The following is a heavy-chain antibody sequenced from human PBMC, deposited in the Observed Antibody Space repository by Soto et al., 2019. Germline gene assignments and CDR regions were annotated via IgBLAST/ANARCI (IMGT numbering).Heavy chain of an antibody. CDR2: ISGSDGST. CDR3: AKDLQFSGWLSAQTFDY. Sequence: GGSLRLSCAAPGFTFSGYAVSWVRQAPGKGLECVSTISGSDGSTNYADSVKGRFTISRDKSKSTLYLQMTSLRAEDTAVYYCAKDLQFSGWLSAQTFDYWGQGTQVTVSS. D-gene: IGHD6-19*01. V-gene: IGHV3-23*01. CDR1: GFTFSGYA. J-gene: IGHJ4*02.